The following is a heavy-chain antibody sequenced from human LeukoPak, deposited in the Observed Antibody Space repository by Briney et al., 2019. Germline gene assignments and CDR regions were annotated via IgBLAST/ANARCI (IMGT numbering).Heavy chain of an antibody. Sequence: SETLSLTCTVSGGSISSSSYYWGWIRQPPGKGLEWIGSIYYSGSTYYNPSLKSRATISVDTSKNQFSLKLSSVTAADTAVYYCARHVTYYGDYVYWGQGTLVTVSS. D-gene: IGHD4-17*01. J-gene: IGHJ4*02. V-gene: IGHV4-39*01. CDR3: ARHVTYYGDYVY. CDR2: IYYSGST. CDR1: GGSISSSSYY.